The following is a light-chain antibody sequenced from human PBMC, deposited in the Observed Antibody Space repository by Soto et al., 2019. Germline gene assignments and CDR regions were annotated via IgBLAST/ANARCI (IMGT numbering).Light chain of an antibody. Sequence: QSALAQPASVSGSPGQSITISCTGTSSDVGRYNLDSWYQQHPDKAPKLIIYEAFKGPSGVSDRFSGSKSGNTAFLIISGLQAEDEAEYYCSSYAGSATYVFGTGTKVTVL. V-gene: IGLV2-23*01. J-gene: IGLJ1*01. CDR3: SSYAGSATYV. CDR1: SSDVGRYNL. CDR2: EAF.